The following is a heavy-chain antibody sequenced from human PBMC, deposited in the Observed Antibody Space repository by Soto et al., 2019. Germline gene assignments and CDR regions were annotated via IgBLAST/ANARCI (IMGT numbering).Heavy chain of an antibody. CDR2: FDPDEAET. D-gene: IGHD4-17*01. Sequence: QVQLVQSGAEVKKPGASVKVSCKVSGYTLNEVAMHWVRQAPGKGLEWLGGFDPDEAETIYAQHFQGRVTMTEDTSTDTVYMELSSLRSEETALYFCTTYHGDYNFDHWCQGTLVTVSS. V-gene: IGHV1-24*01. J-gene: IGHJ5*02. CDR3: TTYHGDYNFDH. CDR1: GYTLNEVA.